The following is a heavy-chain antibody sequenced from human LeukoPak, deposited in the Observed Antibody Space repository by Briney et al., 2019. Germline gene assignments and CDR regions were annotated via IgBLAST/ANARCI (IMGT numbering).Heavy chain of an antibody. J-gene: IGHJ6*03. Sequence: SETLSLTCAVYRGSFSGYYWSWIRQPPGKGLEWIGEINHSGTTNYNPSLKSRVTISVDTSKNQFSLKLSSVTAADTAVYYCAREYSGSYRGYYYYYMDVWGKGTTVTVSS. CDR2: INHSGTT. CDR3: AREYSGSYRGYYYYYMDV. CDR1: RGSFSGYY. D-gene: IGHD1-26*01. V-gene: IGHV4-34*01.